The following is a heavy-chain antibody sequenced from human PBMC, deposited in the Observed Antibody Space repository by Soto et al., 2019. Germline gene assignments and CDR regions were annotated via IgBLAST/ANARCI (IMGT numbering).Heavy chain of an antibody. Sequence: QVQLQESGPGLVKPSQTLSLTCTVSGGSISSGDYYWSWIRQPPGKGLEWMGYIYYRGSTYYNPSHKRRVTISLDTSKNQCPLKLSSVTAADTAVYYCARVGDKFVVTWGQGTLVTVSS. CDR2: IYYRGST. D-gene: IGHD2-15*01. CDR1: GGSISSGDYY. CDR3: ARVGDKFVVT. J-gene: IGHJ5*02. V-gene: IGHV4-30-4*01.